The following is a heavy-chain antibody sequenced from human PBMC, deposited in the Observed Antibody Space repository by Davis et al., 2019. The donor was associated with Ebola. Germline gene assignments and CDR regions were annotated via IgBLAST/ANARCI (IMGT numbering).Heavy chain of an antibody. Sequence: SVKVSCKASEYTFTSYYIHWVRQAPGQGLEWMGRIIPILGMTNYAQKFQGRVTITADKSTTTAYMELSSLRSEDTAVYYCARVASSPQSQLEYWGQGTLVTVSS. CDR3: ARVASSPQSQLEY. J-gene: IGHJ4*02. CDR1: EYTFTSYY. V-gene: IGHV1-69*04. CDR2: IIPILGMT.